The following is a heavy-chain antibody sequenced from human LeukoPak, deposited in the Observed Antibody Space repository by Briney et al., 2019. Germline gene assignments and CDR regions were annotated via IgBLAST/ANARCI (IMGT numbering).Heavy chain of an antibody. Sequence: ASVNVSCKASGYTFTGYYMHWVRQAPGQGLEWMGRINPNSGGTNYAQKFQGRVTMTRDTSISTAYMELSRLRSDDTAVYYCARDRYYDSSGYYEYYYYYYMDVWGKGTTVTVSS. CDR1: GYTFTGYY. D-gene: IGHD3-22*01. V-gene: IGHV1-2*06. CDR3: ARDRYYDSSGYYEYYYYYYMDV. CDR2: INPNSGGT. J-gene: IGHJ6*03.